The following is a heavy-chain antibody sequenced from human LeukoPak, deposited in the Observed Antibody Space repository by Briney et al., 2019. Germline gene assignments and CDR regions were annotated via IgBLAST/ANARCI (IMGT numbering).Heavy chain of an antibody. CDR3: AKDWSYGSGSYWLDFDY. J-gene: IGHJ4*02. CDR1: GFTFDDYA. CDR2: ISWNSGSI. Sequence: GGSLRLSCAASGFTFDDYAMHWVRQAPGKGLEWVSGISWNSGSIGYADSVKGRFTISRDNAKNSLYLQMNSLRAEDTALYYCAKDWSYGSGSYWLDFDYWGQGTLVTVSS. D-gene: IGHD3-10*01. V-gene: IGHV3-9*01.